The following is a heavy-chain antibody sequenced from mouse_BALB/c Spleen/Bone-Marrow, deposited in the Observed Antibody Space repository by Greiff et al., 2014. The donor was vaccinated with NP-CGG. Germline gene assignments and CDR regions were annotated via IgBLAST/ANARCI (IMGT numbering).Heavy chain of an antibody. V-gene: IGHV1S81*02. D-gene: IGHD1-2*01. CDR3: TRSGYYGYGWYFDV. CDR2: INPSNDTP. CDR1: GYTFTNYF. J-gene: IGHJ1*01. Sequence: QVPLQQPGAELVKPGASVKLSCRVSGYTFTNYFVYWVKQRPGQGLEWIGEINPSNDTPNFNEKFKSKATLTVDKSSSTAYMQLSSLTSEDSAVYYCTRSGYYGYGWYFDVWGAGTTVTVSS.